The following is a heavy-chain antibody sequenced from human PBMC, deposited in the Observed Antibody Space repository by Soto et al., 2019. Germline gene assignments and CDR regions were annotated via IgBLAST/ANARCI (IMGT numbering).Heavy chain of an antibody. Sequence: GGSLRLSCAASGFTFSSYSMNWVRQAPGKGLEWVGNIRQDGSEKNYVDSVKGRFTISRDNAKNSLYLQMNSLRAEDTAVYYCARGHEYFHPWGQGTLVTVSS. CDR3: ARGHEYFHP. J-gene: IGHJ1*01. CDR1: GFTFSSYS. V-gene: IGHV3-7*03. CDR2: IRQDGSEK.